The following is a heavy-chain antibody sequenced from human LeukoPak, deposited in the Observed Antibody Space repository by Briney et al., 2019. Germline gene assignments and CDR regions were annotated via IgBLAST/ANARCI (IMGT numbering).Heavy chain of an antibody. CDR1: GGSISSGSYY. CDR2: IYTSGST. J-gene: IGHJ5*02. D-gene: IGHD3-22*01. V-gene: IGHV4-61*02. Sequence: SQTLSLTCTVSGGSISSGSYYWSWIRQPAGKGLEWIGRIYTSGSTNYNPSLKSRVTISVDTSKNQFSLKLSSVTAADTAVYYCARERDSSGYSDWFDPWGRGTLVTVSS. CDR3: ARERDSSGYSDWFDP.